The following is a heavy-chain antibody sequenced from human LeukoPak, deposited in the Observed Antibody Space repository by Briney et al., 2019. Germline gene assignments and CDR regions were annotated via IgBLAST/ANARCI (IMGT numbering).Heavy chain of an antibody. CDR1: GFTFSNYY. J-gene: IGHJ4*02. D-gene: IGHD2-21*02. V-gene: IGHV3-64D*09. CDR3: AKRDRPCSGDCSAPYYFDY. CDR2: ISSNGGST. Sequence: GGSLRLSCSASGFTFSNYYMHWVRQAPGKGLEYVSLISSNGGSTYYADSVKGRFSISRDNSKNTLYLQMSSLRVEDTAVYYCAKRDRPCSGDCSAPYYFDYWGQGTLVTVSS.